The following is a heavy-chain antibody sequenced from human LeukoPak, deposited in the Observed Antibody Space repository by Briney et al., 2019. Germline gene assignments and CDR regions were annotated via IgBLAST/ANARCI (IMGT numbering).Heavy chain of an antibody. V-gene: IGHV4-34*12. CDR1: GFTFSDYY. CDR2: IFHTGNT. CDR3: ARSHDHLWGNYPDY. J-gene: IGHJ4*02. Sequence: PGGSLRLSCEASGFTFSDYYMSWIRQPPGKGLEWIGTIFHTGNTYYKSSLKSRVTISVDTSKNQFSLNLSSATAADTAMYYCARSHDHLWGNYPDYWGQGTLVTVSS. D-gene: IGHD3-16*02.